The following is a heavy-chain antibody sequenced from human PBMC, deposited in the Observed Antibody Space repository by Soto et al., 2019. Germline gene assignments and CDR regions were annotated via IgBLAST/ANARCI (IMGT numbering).Heavy chain of an antibody. D-gene: IGHD6-19*01. CDR3: ARLPLAVAGDNWFDP. CDR1: GFTFSRYT. CDR2: ISASSTYI. J-gene: IGHJ5*02. Sequence: GGSLRLSCAASGFTFSRYTMNWVRQAPGQGLEWVSSISASSTYIYYADSVKGRFTISRDNAKNSLYLQMNSLKAEDTAVYYCARLPLAVAGDNWFDPWGQGTLVTVSS. V-gene: IGHV3-21*01.